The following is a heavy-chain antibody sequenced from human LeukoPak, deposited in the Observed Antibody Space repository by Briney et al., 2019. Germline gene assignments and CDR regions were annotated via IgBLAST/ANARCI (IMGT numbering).Heavy chain of an antibody. D-gene: IGHD6-13*01. CDR1: GDSISSSY. V-gene: IGHV4-59*08. CDR2: FYYSGST. Sequence: PSETLSLTCTVSGDSISSSYWKWIRQPPGKGLEWIGYFYYSGSTNYNPSLKSRVTISLDTSRNQSSLKLTSVTTADTAVYYCARHGNAYSSSWFDYWGQGTLVTVSS. CDR3: ARHGNAYSSSWFDY. J-gene: IGHJ4*02.